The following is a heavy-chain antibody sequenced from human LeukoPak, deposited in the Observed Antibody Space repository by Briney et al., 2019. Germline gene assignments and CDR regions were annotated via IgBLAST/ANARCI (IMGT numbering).Heavy chain of an antibody. CDR3: ARVGRYCSSTSCYTPLGRKKNAFDI. CDR1: GGSISSSNW. J-gene: IGHJ3*02. Sequence: SETLSLTCAVSGGSISSSNWWSWVRQPLGKGLEWIGEIYHSGSTNYNPSLKSRVTISVDKSKNQFSLKLSSVTAADTAVYYCARVGRYCSSTSCYTPLGRKKNAFDIWGQGTMVTVSS. V-gene: IGHV4-4*02. CDR2: IYHSGST. D-gene: IGHD2-2*02.